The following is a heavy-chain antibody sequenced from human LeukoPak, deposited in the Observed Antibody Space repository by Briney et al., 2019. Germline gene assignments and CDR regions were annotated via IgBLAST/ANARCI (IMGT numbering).Heavy chain of an antibody. V-gene: IGHV3-23*01. CDR1: EFTFSSYA. D-gene: IGHD6-19*01. Sequence: GGSLRLSCAASEFTFSSYAMSWVRQAPGKGLGWVSAISGSGGSTYYADSVKGRFTISRDNSKNTLYLQMNSLRAEDTAVYYCAKVHSSGWYVFDYWGQGTLVTVSS. CDR2: ISGSGGST. J-gene: IGHJ4*02. CDR3: AKVHSSGWYVFDY.